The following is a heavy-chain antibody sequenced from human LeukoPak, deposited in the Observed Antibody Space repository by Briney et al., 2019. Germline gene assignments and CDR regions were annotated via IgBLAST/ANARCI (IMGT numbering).Heavy chain of an antibody. V-gene: IGHV4-59*01. Sequence: SETLSLTCTVSGGSISSYYWSWIRQPPGKGLEWIGYIYYSGSTNYNPSLKSRVTISVDTSKNQFSLKLSSVTAADTAVYYCASGGGYCSGGSCYPVSAYYFDYWGQGTLVTVSS. CDR3: ASGGGYCSGGSCYPVSAYYFDY. J-gene: IGHJ4*02. CDR2: IYYSGST. D-gene: IGHD2-15*01. CDR1: GGSISSYY.